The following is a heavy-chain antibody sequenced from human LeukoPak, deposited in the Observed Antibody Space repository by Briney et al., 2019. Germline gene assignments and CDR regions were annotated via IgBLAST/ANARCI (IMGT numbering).Heavy chain of an antibody. V-gene: IGHV3-30*04. D-gene: IGHD3-3*01. Sequence: GGSLRLSCAASGFTFSSYAMHWVRQAPGKGLEWVAVISYDGSNKYYADSVKGRFTISRDNSKNTLYLQMNSLRAEDTAVYYCVRGPWSGDDYWGQGTLVTVSS. CDR3: VRGPWSGDDY. CDR2: ISYDGSNK. J-gene: IGHJ4*02. CDR1: GFTFSSYA.